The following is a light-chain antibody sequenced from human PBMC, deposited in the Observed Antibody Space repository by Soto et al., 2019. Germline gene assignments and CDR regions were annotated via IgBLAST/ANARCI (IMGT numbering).Light chain of an antibody. CDR2: DVS. V-gene: IGLV2-14*03. CDR3: SSYTSSSTLEV. Sequence: QSALTQPASVSGSPGQSITISCTGTGSDIGGYNYVSWYQQHPGKAPKLMIYDVSNRPSGVSNRFSGSKSGNTASLTISGLQAEDEADYYCSSYTSSSTLEVFGTGTKLTVL. CDR1: GSDIGGYNY. J-gene: IGLJ1*01.